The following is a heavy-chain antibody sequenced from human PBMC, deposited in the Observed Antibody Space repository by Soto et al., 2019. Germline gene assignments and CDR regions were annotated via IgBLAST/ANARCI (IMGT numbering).Heavy chain of an antibody. V-gene: IGHV4-61*01. CDR2: IYNSGST. CDR1: GGSVSGGTHY. Sequence: QAQLQESGPGPVKPSETLSLTCTVSGGSVSGGTHYWSWIRQPPGKGLEWIGYIYNSGSTNYNPSLKSRVTISVDTSKNQFSLKLSSVTAADTAVYYCARGYRTSWYWFDLWGRGTLVTLSS. CDR3: ARGYRTSWYWFDL. D-gene: IGHD6-13*01. J-gene: IGHJ2*01.